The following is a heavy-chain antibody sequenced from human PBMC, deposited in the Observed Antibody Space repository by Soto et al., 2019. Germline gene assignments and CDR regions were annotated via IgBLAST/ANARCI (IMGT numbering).Heavy chain of an antibody. D-gene: IGHD3-22*01. V-gene: IGHV1-18*01. CDR2: ISAYNGNT. CDR3: ARSPQPYYYDSSGSIDY. CDR1: GYTFTSCG. Sequence: ASVKVSCKASGYTFTSCGSSWVRQAPGQGLEWMGWISAYNGNTKYSQKFQGRVTITRDTSATTAYMELSGLRSEDTAMYYCARSPQPYYYDSSGSIDYWGQGTLVTVSS. J-gene: IGHJ4*02.